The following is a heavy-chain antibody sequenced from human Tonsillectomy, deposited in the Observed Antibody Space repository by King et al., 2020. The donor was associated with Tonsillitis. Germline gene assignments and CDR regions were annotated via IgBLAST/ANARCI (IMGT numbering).Heavy chain of an antibody. D-gene: IGHD6-19*01. J-gene: IGHJ6*02. CDR1: GFTFSRND. Sequence: VQLVESGGGLVQPGGSLRLSCAASGFTFSRNDMHWVRQATGKGLGWVSGIGTAGETYFPGSVKGRFTISTEDAKNSLYLQLNSLRDGDTAVYYCARGSGVAGGMDVWGQGTTVTVSS. CDR3: ARGSGVAGGMDV. V-gene: IGHV3-13*01. CDR2: IGTAGET.